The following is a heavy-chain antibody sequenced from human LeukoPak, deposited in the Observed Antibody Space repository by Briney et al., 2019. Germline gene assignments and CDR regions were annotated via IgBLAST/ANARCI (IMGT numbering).Heavy chain of an antibody. V-gene: IGHV1-18*01. CDR2: ISPYNGNT. CDR1: GYTFTSYG. Sequence: ASVKVSCKASGYTFTSYGISWVRQAPGQGLEWMGWISPYNGNTNYAQKLQGRVTMTTDTSTSTAYMELRSLRSDDTAVYYCAREVVVVVAATSRNAFDIWGQGTMVTVSS. CDR3: AREVVVVVAATSRNAFDI. D-gene: IGHD2-15*01. J-gene: IGHJ3*02.